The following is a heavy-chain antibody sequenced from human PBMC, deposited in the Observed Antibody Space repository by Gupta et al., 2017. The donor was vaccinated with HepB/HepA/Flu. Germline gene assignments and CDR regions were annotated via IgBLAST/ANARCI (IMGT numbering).Heavy chain of an antibody. CDR3: ARGYTRWGVDY. J-gene: IGHJ4*02. Sequence: QAPGKGLEWIGEINHSGSTNYNPSLKSRVTISVDTSKNQFSLKLSSVTAADTAVYYCARGYTRWGVDYWGQGTLVTVSS. CDR2: INHSGST. V-gene: IGHV4-34*01. D-gene: IGHD2-2*02.